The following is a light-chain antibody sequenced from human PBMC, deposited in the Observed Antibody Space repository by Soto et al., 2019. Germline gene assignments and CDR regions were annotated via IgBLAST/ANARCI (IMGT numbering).Light chain of an antibody. CDR2: AAS. CDR1: QSISSY. Sequence: DIQMTQSPSSVSASVGARVAITCRASQSISSYLNWYQQKPGKAPKLLIYAASSLQSGVPSRFSGSGSGTDFTLTISSLQPEDFATYYCQQSYSTLLTFGGGTKVDIK. J-gene: IGKJ4*01. V-gene: IGKV1-39*01. CDR3: QQSYSTLLT.